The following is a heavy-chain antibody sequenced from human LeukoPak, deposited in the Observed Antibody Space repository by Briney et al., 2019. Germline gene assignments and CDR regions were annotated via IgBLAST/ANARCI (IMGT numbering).Heavy chain of an antibody. CDR1: GYTFTSYG. CDR2: ISAYNGNT. V-gene: IGHV1-18*01. D-gene: IGHD4-17*01. Sequence: ASVKVSCKASGYTFTSYGISWVRQAPGQGLEWMGWISAYNGNTNYAQKLQGRVTMTTDTSTSTAYKELRSLRSDDTAVYYCAREALSYGDYVFDYWGQGTLVTVSS. J-gene: IGHJ4*02. CDR3: AREALSYGDYVFDY.